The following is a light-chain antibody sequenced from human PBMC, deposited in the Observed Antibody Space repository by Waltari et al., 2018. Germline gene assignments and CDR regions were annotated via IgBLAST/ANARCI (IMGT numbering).Light chain of an antibody. CDR3: CSYTHNHWV. CDR2: DVT. Sequence: QSALTQPASVSGSPGQSITILCTGTSSDIGGYDYVSWYQQHPGNAPKLIIFDVTNRPSGVSDRFSGSKSGNTASLTISGLQADDEADYYCCSYTHNHWVFGGGTSLTVL. V-gene: IGLV2-14*03. J-gene: IGLJ3*02. CDR1: SSDIGGYDY.